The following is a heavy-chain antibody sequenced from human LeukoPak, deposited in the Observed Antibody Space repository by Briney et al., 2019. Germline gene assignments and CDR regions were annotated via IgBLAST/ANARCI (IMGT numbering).Heavy chain of an antibody. CDR3: ARRRVKLELRWFDP. D-gene: IGHD1-7*01. V-gene: IGHV4-34*01. J-gene: IGHJ5*02. Sequence: GSLRLSCAASGFTFSSYAMSWVRQAPGKGLEWIGEINHSGSTNYNPSLKSRVTISVDTSKNQFSLKLSSVTAADTAVYYCARRRVKLELRWFDPWGQGTLVTVSS. CDR1: GFTFSSYA. CDR2: INHSGST.